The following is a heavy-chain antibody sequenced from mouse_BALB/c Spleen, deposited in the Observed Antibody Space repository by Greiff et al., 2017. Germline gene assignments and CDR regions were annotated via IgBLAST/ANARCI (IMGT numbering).Heavy chain of an antibody. D-gene: IGHD1-1*01. CDR3: ARHKVVATSGAMDY. V-gene: IGHV5-9-3*01. Sequence: EVKLVESGGGLVKPGGSLKLSCAASGFTFSSYAMSWVRQTPEKRLEWVATISSGGSYTYYPDSVKGRFTISRDNAKNTLYLQMSSLRSEDTAMYYCARHKVVATSGAMDYWGQGTSVTVSS. CDR1: GFTFSSYA. CDR2: ISSGGSYT. J-gene: IGHJ4*01.